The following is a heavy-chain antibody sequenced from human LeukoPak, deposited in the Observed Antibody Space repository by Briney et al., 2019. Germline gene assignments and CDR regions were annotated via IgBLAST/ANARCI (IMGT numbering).Heavy chain of an antibody. CDR2: IYYSGST. CDR3: ARDQSGGYYFDY. Sequence: PSGTLSLTCTVSGGSISSYYWSWIRQPPGKGLEWIGYIYYSGSTSYNPSLKSRVTISVDTSKNQFSLKLSSVTAADTAVYHCARDQSGGYYFDYWGQGTLVTVSS. J-gene: IGHJ4*02. V-gene: IGHV4-59*01. D-gene: IGHD3-10*01. CDR1: GGSISSYY.